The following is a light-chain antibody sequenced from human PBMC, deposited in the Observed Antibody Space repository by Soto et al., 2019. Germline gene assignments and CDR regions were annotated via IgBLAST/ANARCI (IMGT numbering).Light chain of an antibody. CDR1: QDLLYGDGRTY. CDR2: EVS. J-gene: IGKJ4*01. CDR3: LQSVQIPLT. Sequence: DIVMTQTPFSLSVTPGQPASMSCKSSQDLLYGDGRTYFYWYLQKPGQPPQLLIYEVSNRFSGVPDRFTGSGSGTDFTLNISRVEAADVGVYYCLQSVQIPLTFGGGTKVEI. V-gene: IGKV2D-29*01.